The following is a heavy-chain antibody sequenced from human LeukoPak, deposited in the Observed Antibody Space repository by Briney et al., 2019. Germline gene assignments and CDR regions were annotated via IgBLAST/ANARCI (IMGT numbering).Heavy chain of an antibody. J-gene: IGHJ3*02. V-gene: IGHV4-34*01. CDR3: ARVVLRYFDWLLYPDAFDI. Sequence: KPSETLSLTCAVYGGSFSGYYWSWIRQPPGKGLEGIGEINHSGSTNYNPSLKSRVTISVDTSKNQFSLKLSSVTAADTAVYYCARVVLRYFDWLLYPDAFDIWGQGTMVTVSS. CDR2: INHSGST. CDR1: GGSFSGYY. D-gene: IGHD3-9*01.